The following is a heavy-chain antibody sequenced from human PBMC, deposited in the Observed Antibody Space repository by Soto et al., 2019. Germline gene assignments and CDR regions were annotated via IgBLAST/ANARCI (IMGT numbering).Heavy chain of an antibody. J-gene: IGHJ5*02. CDR2: IIPIFGTA. Sequence: SVKVSCKASGGTFSSYAISWVRQAPGQGLEWMGGIIPIFGTANYAQKFQGRVTITADEPTSTAYMELSSLRSEDTAVYYCARDTYYYGSGSYFYGRNWFDPWGQGPLVTVSS. CDR3: ARDTYYYGSGSYFYGRNWFDP. V-gene: IGHV1-69*13. CDR1: GGTFSSYA. D-gene: IGHD3-10*01.